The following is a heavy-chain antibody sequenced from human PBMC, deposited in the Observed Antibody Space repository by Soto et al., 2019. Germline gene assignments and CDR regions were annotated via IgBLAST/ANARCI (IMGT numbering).Heavy chain of an antibody. Sequence: SETLSLTCAVYGGSFTGYYWSWIRQPPGKGLEWIGEINHSGSTNYNPSLKSRVTISVDTSKNQFSLKLSSVTAADTAVYYCEREFRVGARVCDYWGQGTLVTVS. V-gene: IGHV4-34*01. CDR1: GGSFTGYY. CDR3: EREFRVGARVCDY. D-gene: IGHD1-26*01. CDR2: INHSGST. J-gene: IGHJ4*02.